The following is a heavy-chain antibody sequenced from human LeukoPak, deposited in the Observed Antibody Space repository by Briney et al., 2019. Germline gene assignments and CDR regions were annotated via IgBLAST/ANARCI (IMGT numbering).Heavy chain of an antibody. D-gene: IGHD2/OR15-2a*01. V-gene: IGHV4-39*01. Sequence: PSETLSLTCTLSVVSLSISPHYCGWVRQPPGKWLECLLSIYDSGNTNYNPSLRSRLTISVDTSRNQFSLKLSSVTAADTAVYYCARHDCDSSRCSVNWFDPWGQGTLVTVSS. J-gene: IGHJ5*02. CDR2: IYDSGNT. CDR1: VVSLSISPHY. CDR3: ARHDCDSSRCSVNWFDP.